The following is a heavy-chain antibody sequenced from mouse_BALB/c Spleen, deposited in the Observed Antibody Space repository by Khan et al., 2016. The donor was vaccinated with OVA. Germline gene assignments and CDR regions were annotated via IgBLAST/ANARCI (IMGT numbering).Heavy chain of an antibody. CDR1: GDSITSGY. D-gene: IGHD2-4*01. V-gene: IGHV3-8*02. CDR2: ISYSGST. CDR3: ARYDYDYDGAFAY. J-gene: IGHJ3*01. Sequence: EVQLQESGPSLVKPSQTLSLTCSVTGDSITSGYWNWIRKFPGNKLEYMGYISYSGSTYYNPSLKSRISITRDTSKNQYYQQLNSVTTEDTATYYCARYDYDYDGAFAYWGQGTLVTVSA.